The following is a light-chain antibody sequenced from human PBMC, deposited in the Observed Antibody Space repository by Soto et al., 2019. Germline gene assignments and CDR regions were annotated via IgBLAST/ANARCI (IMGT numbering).Light chain of an antibody. CDR2: DAS. Sequence: EIVMTQSPATLSVSPWERATLSCRASQSISSYLAWYQQKPGQAPRLLIYDASNRATGIPARFSGSGSGTDFTLTISSLEPEDFATYYCQQSYSSPITFGQGHDWRL. CDR3: QQSYSSPIT. V-gene: IGKV3-11*01. CDR1: QSISSY. J-gene: IGKJ5*01.